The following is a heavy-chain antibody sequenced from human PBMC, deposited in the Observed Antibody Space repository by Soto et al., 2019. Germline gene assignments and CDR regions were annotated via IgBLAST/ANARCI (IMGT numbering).Heavy chain of an antibody. CDR2: ISWNSGSI. CDR3: AKGSSGWYGRGIAFDI. V-gene: IGHV3-9*01. D-gene: IGHD6-19*01. CDR1: GFTFDDYA. J-gene: IGHJ3*02. Sequence: PGGSLRLSCAASGFTFDDYAMHWVRQAPGKGLEWVSGISWNSGSIGYADSVKGRFTISRDNAKNSLYLQMNSLRAEDTALYYCAKGSSGWYGRGIAFDIWGQGTMVTVSS.